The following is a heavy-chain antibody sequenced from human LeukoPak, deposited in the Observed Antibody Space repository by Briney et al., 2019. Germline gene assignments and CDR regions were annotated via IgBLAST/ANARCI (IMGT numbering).Heavy chain of an antibody. J-gene: IGHJ4*02. V-gene: IGHV1-18*01. CDR3: ARDKGTSYLSSFDY. CDR2: ISAYNGHT. CDR1: GYTFNSYG. Sequence: GASVKVSCKASGYTFNSYGISWVRQAPGQGLEWMGWISAYNGHTNYAQKFQGRVTMTTDTSTSTAYMDLRSLRSDDTAVYYCARDKGTSYLSSFDYWGQGTLVTVSS. D-gene: IGHD6-6*01.